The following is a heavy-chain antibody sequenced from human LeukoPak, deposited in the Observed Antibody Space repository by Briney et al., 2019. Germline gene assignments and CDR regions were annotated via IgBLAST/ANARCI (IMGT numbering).Heavy chain of an antibody. Sequence: GESLKISCKGSGYSFTSYGISWVRQAPGQGLEWMGWISAYNGNTNYAQKLQGRVTMTTDTSTSTAYMELRSLRSDDTAVYYCARRSGYDSKDHDYWGQGTLVTVSS. CDR1: GYSFTSYG. CDR3: ARRSGYDSKDHDY. J-gene: IGHJ4*02. D-gene: IGHD5-12*01. CDR2: ISAYNGNT. V-gene: IGHV1-18*01.